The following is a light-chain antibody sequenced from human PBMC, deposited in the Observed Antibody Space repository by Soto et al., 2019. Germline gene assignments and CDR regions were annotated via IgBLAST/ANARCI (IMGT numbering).Light chain of an antibody. CDR2: DTS. Sequence: IVLTQSPGTLSSSPGERATLSSRAIQSVSTSNLAWYQQKPGQAPRLLIYDTSARATGIPARFSGSGSGTEFTLTISSLQSEDFAVYYCQQYSNWPPITFGQGTRLEIK. J-gene: IGKJ5*01. CDR1: QSVSTSN. CDR3: QQYSNWPPIT. V-gene: IGKV3-15*01.